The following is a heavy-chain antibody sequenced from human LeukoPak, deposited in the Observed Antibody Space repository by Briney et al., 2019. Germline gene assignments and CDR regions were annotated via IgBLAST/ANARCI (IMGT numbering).Heavy chain of an antibody. V-gene: IGHV4-38-2*01. CDR2: IYHSGTT. CDR3: ARGLHIIDY. J-gene: IGHJ4*02. D-gene: IGHD5-24*01. Sequence: KPSETLSLTCAVSGYSISSGYYWGWIRQPPGNGLEWIGTIYHSGTTYYNPSLESRVTISVDTSKNQFSLKLSSVTAADTAVYYCARGLHIIDYWGQGTLVTVSS. CDR1: GYSISSGYY.